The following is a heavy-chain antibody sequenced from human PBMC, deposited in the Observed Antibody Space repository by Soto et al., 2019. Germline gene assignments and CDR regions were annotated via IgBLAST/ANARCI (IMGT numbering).Heavy chain of an antibody. V-gene: IGHV3-23*01. J-gene: IGHJ3*02. CDR3: AKDLRGGVGAFDI. Sequence: EVQLLESGGGLIQPGGSLRLSCAASEFAFDHYAMNWVRQAPGKGLEWLSIISDSGGSTYYTDSVKGRFTISRDNSKNPLNLKMNGPREEDPAVYYWAKDLRGGVGAFDIWGQGTMVVVSA. CDR1: EFAFDHYA. D-gene: IGHD1-26*01. CDR2: ISDSGGST.